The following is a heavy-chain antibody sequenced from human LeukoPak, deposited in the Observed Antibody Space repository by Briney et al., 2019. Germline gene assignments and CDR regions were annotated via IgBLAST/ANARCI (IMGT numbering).Heavy chain of an antibody. V-gene: IGHV3-33*01. J-gene: IGHJ4*02. Sequence: AGGSLRLSCAASGFTFSSYGMHWVRQAPGKGLEWVAVIWYDGSNKYYADSVKGRFTISRDNSKNTLYLQMNSLRAEDTAVYYCAREGYYDSSGYPRYYFDYWGQGTPVTVSS. D-gene: IGHD3-22*01. CDR2: IWYDGSNK. CDR1: GFTFSSYG. CDR3: AREGYYDSSGYPRYYFDY.